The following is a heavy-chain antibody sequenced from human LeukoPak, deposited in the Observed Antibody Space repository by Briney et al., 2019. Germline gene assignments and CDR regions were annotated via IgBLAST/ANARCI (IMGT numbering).Heavy chain of an antibody. Sequence: SVKVSCKASGGTFSSYDISWVRQAPGQGLEWMGGIIPMFGTANYVQKFQGRVTISADKSTSTAYMELSSLRSEDTAVYYCASGRTDIVVVPATLRNYFFDYWGQGTLVTVSS. CDR3: ASGRTDIVVVPATLRNYFFDY. CDR2: IIPMFGTA. CDR1: GGTFSSYD. D-gene: IGHD2-2*01. V-gene: IGHV1-69*06. J-gene: IGHJ4*02.